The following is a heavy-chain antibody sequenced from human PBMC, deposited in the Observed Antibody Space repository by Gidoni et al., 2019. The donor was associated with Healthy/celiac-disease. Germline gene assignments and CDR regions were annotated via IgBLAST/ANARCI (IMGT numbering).Heavy chain of an antibody. J-gene: IGHJ4*02. V-gene: IGHV3-30*18. CDR2: RSYDGSNK. CDR1: GFTFISYG. CDR3: AKGYTLCDY. D-gene: IGHD6-13*01. Sequence: QVQLVESGGGVVQPGRSLRLSCAASGFTFISYGMHWVRQAPGKGLEWVAVRSYDGSNKYYEDSVKGRFTISRDNAKNTLYLQMNSLRAEDTDVYYCAKGYTLCDYWGQGTLVTVSS.